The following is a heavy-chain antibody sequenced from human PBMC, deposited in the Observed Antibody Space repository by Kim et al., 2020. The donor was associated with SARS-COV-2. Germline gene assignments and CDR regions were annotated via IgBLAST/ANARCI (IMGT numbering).Heavy chain of an antibody. D-gene: IGHD3-16*02. V-gene: IGHV3-30*04. CDR3: ARDAVGKLYDYVWGSYRYIDY. Sequence: GGSLRLSCAASGFTFSSYAMHWVRQAPGKGLEWVAVISYDGSNKYYADSVKGRFTISRDNSKNTLYLQMNSLRAEDTAVYYCARDAVGKLYDYVWGSYRYIDYWGQGTLVTVSS. CDR1: GFTFSSYA. J-gene: IGHJ4*02. CDR2: ISYDGSNK.